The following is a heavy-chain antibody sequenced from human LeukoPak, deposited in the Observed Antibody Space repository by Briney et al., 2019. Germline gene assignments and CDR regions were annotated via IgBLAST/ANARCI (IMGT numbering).Heavy chain of an antibody. Sequence: PSETLSLTCTVSGGSINSGGYYWSWIRQHPGKGLEWIGYIYYSGSTYYNPSLKSRVTISVDTSKNQFSLKLSSVTAADTALYYCARRYCSGGSCYSSFDYWGQGTLVTVSS. CDR3: ARRYCSGGSCYSSFDY. J-gene: IGHJ4*02. D-gene: IGHD2-15*01. V-gene: IGHV4-31*03. CDR2: IYYSGST. CDR1: GGSINSGGYY.